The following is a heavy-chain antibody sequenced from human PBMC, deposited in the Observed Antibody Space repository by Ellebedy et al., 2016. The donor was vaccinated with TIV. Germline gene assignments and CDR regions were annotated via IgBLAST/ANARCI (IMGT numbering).Heavy chain of an antibody. Sequence: SETLSLTXAVYGGSFSGYYWSWIRQPPGKGLDWIASIHYSGTTYYNPSLKSRVTISVDTSKNQFSLKLSSVTAADTAVYYCARVGYGDFVLFQHWGQGTLVTVSS. V-gene: IGHV4-34*01. CDR1: GGSFSGYY. CDR3: ARVGYGDFVLFQH. J-gene: IGHJ1*01. CDR2: IHYSGTT. D-gene: IGHD4-17*01.